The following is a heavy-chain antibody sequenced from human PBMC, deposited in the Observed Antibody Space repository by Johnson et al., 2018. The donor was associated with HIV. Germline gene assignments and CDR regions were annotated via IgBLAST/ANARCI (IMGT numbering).Heavy chain of an antibody. CDR3: AKDPRIAAAGTEGAFDI. CDR1: GFTFSSYA. CDR2: ISGSGGST. J-gene: IGHJ3*02. D-gene: IGHD6-13*01. V-gene: IGHV3-23*04. Sequence: VQLVESGGGVVRPGGSLRLSCAASGFTFSSYAMSWVRQAPGKGLEWVSAISGSGGSTYYADSVKGRLTISRDNSKNTLYLQMNSLRAEDTAVYYCAKDPRIAAAGTEGAFDIWGQGTMVTVSS.